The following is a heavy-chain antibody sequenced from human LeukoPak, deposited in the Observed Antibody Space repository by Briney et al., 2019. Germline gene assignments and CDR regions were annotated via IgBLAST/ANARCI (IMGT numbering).Heavy chain of an antibody. J-gene: IGHJ3*02. D-gene: IGHD3-10*01. CDR1: GGTFSSYV. Sequence: ASVKVSCEASGGTFSSYVISWVRQAPGQGLEWMGGIIPGFGTANYAQKFQGTVTITADVSATTVYMVLNSLRSEDTAVYYCAREPEPAITMVRGEVFDIWGQGTMVIVSS. V-gene: IGHV1-69*13. CDR3: AREPEPAITMVRGEVFDI. CDR2: IIPGFGTA.